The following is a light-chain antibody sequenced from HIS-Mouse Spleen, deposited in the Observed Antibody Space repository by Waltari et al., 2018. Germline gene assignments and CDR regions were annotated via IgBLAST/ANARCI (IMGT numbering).Light chain of an antibody. V-gene: IGKV4-1*01. J-gene: IGKJ2*01. CDR3: QQYYSTPYT. CDR1: QSVLYSSNNKNY. Sequence: DIVMTQSPDSLAVSLRERATINLKSRQSVLYSSNNKNYLAWYQQKPGQPPKLLIYWASTRESGVPDRFSGSGSGTDFTLTISSLQAEDVAVYYCQQYYSTPYTFGQGTKLEIK. CDR2: WAS.